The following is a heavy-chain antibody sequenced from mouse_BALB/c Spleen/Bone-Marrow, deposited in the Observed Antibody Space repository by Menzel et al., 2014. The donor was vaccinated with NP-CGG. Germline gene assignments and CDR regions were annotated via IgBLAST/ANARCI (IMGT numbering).Heavy chain of an antibody. J-gene: IGHJ1*01. CDR3: AREYYGSSGYFDV. V-gene: IGHV1-7*01. D-gene: IGHD1-1*01. CDR2: IIPSTGYT. Sequence: QVQLKESGAELAKPGASVKRSCKASGYTFPSYWFHWVKKGLGRGLEWIGNIIPSTGYTEYNQKFKDKATLTADKSSSTAYMQLSSLTSEDSAVYYCAREYYGSSGYFDVWGAGTTVTVSS. CDR1: GYTFPSYW.